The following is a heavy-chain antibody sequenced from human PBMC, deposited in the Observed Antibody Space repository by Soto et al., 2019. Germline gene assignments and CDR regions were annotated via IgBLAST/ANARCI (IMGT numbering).Heavy chain of an antibody. J-gene: IGHJ3*02. Sequence: QVQLQQSGPGLVKPSQTLSLTCAISGDSVSSNSAAWNWIRQSPSRGLEWLGRTYYRSKWYNDYAVSVKSRITINPDTSKNQFSLQLNSVTPEDTAVYYCVRGGAWIQLWSDAFDIWGQGTMVTVSS. CDR2: TYYRSKWYN. D-gene: IGHD5-18*01. V-gene: IGHV6-1*01. CDR3: VRGGAWIQLWSDAFDI. CDR1: GDSVSSNSAA.